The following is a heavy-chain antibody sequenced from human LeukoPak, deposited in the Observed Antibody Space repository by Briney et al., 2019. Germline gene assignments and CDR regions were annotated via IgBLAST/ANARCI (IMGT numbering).Heavy chain of an antibody. V-gene: IGHV6-1*01. CDR1: GDSVSSNSAA. Sequence: SQTLSLTCAISGDSVSSNSAAWNWIRKSPSRGLEWLGGTYYRSKWYNDYAVSVKSRITINPDTSKNQFSLQLNSVTPEDTAVYYCARDIPYNWNGFDYWGQGTLVTVSS. CDR3: ARDIPYNWNGFDY. J-gene: IGHJ4*02. D-gene: IGHD1-20*01. CDR2: TYYRSKWYN.